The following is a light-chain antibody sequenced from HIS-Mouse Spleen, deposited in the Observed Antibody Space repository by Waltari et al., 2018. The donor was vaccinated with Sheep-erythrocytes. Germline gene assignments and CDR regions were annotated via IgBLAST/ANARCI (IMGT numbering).Light chain of an antibody. CDR1: SSDVRGYHY. CDR3: CSYAGSYNHV. CDR2: DVS. J-gene: IGLJ1*01. Sequence: QPALPQPRSVSGSPGQSVTIPCTGTSSDVRGYHYVSWYQQHPGKAPKLMIYDVSKRPSGVPDRFSGSKSGNTASLTISGLQAEDEADYYCCSYAGSYNHVFATGTKFTVL. V-gene: IGLV2-11*01.